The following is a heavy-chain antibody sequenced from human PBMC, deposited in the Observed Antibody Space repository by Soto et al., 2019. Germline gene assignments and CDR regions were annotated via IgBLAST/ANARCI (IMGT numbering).Heavy chain of an antibody. CDR3: ARWPDGYYYYGMDV. CDR2: MNPNSGNT. Sequence: QVQLVQSGAEVKKPGASVKVSCKASGYTFTSYDINWVRQATGQGLEWMGWMNPNSGNTGYAQKFQGRVTMTRNTSISTAYMELSSVRSEDTAVYYCARWPDGYYYYGMDVWGQGTTVTVSS. V-gene: IGHV1-8*01. J-gene: IGHJ6*02. CDR1: GYTFTSYD.